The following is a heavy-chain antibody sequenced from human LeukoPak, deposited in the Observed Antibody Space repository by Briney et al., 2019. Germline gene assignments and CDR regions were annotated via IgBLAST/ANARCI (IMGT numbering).Heavy chain of an antibody. V-gene: IGHV3-48*03. Sequence: RPGGSLRLSCAASGFTFSSYEMNWVRQAPGKGLEWVSYISSSGSTIYYADSVKGRFTISRDNAKNSLYLQMNSLRAEDTAVYYCARESRMVVHFDYWGQGTLVTVSS. CDR1: GFTFSSYE. CDR2: ISSSGSTI. J-gene: IGHJ4*02. D-gene: IGHD2-15*01. CDR3: ARESRMVVHFDY.